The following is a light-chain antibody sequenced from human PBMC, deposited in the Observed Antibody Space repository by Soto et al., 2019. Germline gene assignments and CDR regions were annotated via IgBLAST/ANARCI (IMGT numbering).Light chain of an antibody. V-gene: IGKV1-5*03. CDR2: KAS. CDR3: QQYKDNWT. Sequence: DIQMTQSPSTLSASVGDRVTITCRASQSISSWLAWYQQKPGKAPKLLIYKASSLESGVPSRFSGSGSGTEFTLAISSLQPDDSATYHCQQYKDNWTFGQGTKVDIK. J-gene: IGKJ1*01. CDR1: QSISSW.